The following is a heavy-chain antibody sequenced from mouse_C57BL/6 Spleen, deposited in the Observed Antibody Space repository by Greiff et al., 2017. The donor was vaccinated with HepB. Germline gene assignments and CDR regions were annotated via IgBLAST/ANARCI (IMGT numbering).Heavy chain of an antibody. CDR3: ARDTYYYGRYFDV. CDR2: IYYSGTI. D-gene: IGHD1-1*01. J-gene: IGHJ1*03. V-gene: IGHV3-5*01. Sequence: EVQLVESGPGLVKPSQTVFLTCTVTGISITTGNYRWSWIRQFPGNKLEWIGYIYYSGTITYNPSLTSRTTITRDTPKNQFFLEMNSLTAEDTATYYCARDTYYYGRYFDVWGTGTTVTVSS. CDR1: GISITTGNYR.